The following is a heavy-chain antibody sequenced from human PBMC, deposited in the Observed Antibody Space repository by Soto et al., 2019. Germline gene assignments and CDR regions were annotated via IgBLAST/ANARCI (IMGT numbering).Heavy chain of an antibody. J-gene: IGHJ6*02. CDR3: AKDGRGYSYGYYYYGMDV. Sequence: EVQLLESGGGLVQPGGSLRLSCAASGFTFSSYAMSWVRQAPGKGLEWVSAISGSGGSTYYADSVKGRFTISRDNSKNTLYLQMNSPRAEDTAVYYCAKDGRGYSYGYYYYGMDVWGQGTTVTVSS. CDR1: GFTFSSYA. V-gene: IGHV3-23*01. D-gene: IGHD5-18*01. CDR2: ISGSGGST.